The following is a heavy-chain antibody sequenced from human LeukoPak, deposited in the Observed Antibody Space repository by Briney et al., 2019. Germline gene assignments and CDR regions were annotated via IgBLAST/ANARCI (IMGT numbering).Heavy chain of an antibody. Sequence: GRSLRLSCAASGFTFSSYGMHWVRQAPGKGLEWVAVISYDGSNKYYADSVKGRFTISRDNSKNTLYLQMNSLRAEDTAVYYCAKDVIGLHRAVSILGVVPTWGQGTLVTVSS. CDR3: AKDVIGLHRAVSILGVVPT. CDR2: ISYDGSNK. D-gene: IGHD3-3*01. CDR1: GFTFSSYG. V-gene: IGHV3-30*18. J-gene: IGHJ4*02.